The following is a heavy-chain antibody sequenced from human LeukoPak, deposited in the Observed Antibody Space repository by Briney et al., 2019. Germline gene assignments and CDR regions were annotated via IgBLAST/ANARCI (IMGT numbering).Heavy chain of an antibody. CDR3: AKDSGITGTDSFDY. CDR1: GFTFDDYA. J-gene: IGHJ4*02. Sequence: GGSLRLSCAASGFTFDDYAMHCVRQAPGKGLEWVSLISWDGGSTYYADSVKGRFTISRDNSKISLYLQMNSLRAEDTALYYCAKDSGITGTDSFDYWGQGTLVTVSS. CDR2: ISWDGGST. D-gene: IGHD1-7*01. V-gene: IGHV3-43D*04.